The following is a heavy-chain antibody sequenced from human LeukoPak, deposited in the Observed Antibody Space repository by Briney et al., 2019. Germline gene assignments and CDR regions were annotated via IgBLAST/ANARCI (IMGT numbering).Heavy chain of an antibody. Sequence: SETLSLTCTVSGVSISSSSYYWGWIRQPPGKGLEWIGSIYYSGSTYYNPSLKSRVTISVDTSKNQFSLKLSSVTAADTAVYYCAREIYCSGGSCYSFDYWGQGTLVTVSS. CDR3: AREIYCSGGSCYSFDY. CDR1: GVSISSSSYY. D-gene: IGHD2-15*01. J-gene: IGHJ4*02. V-gene: IGHV4-39*07. CDR2: IYYSGST.